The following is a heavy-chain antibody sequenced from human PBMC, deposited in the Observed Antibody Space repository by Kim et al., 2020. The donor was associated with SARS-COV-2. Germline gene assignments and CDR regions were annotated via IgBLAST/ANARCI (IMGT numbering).Heavy chain of an antibody. CDR1: GGSISSYY. D-gene: IGHD5-12*01. CDR2: IYYSGST. J-gene: IGHJ3*02. V-gene: IGHV4-59*13. CDR3: ASSRGWLQLRDDAFDI. Sequence: SETLSLTCTVSGGSISSYYWSWIRQPPGKGLEWIGYIYYSGSTNYNPSLKSRVTISVDTSKNQFSLKLSSVTAADTAVYYCASSRGWLQLRDDAFDIWGQGTMVTVSS.